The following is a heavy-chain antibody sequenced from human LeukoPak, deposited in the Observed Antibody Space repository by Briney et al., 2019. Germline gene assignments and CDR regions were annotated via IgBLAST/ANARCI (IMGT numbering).Heavy chain of an antibody. CDR2: ISDSGST. J-gene: IGHJ4*02. CDR1: GGSISSYY. D-gene: IGHD5-12*01. Sequence: SETLSLTCSVSGGSISSYYWSWVRQPPGKGLEWIGYISDSGSTNYNPSLKSRVTISVDTSKNRFSLRLSSVTAADTAVYYCARRGRAPGKSGGYEYWSFDYWGQGTLVTVSS. CDR3: ARRGRAPGKSGGYEYWSFDY. V-gene: IGHV4-59*08.